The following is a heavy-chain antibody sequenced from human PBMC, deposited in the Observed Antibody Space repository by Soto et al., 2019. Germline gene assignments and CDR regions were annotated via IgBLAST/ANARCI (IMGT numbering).Heavy chain of an antibody. J-gene: IGHJ6*02. CDR2: IIPIFGTA. D-gene: IGHD6-19*01. CDR3: ARDGVRYSSGWYYYGMDV. V-gene: IGHV1-69*01. Sequence: QVQLVQSGAEVKKPGSSVKVSCKASGGTFSSYAISWVRQAPGQGLEWMGGIIPIFGTANYAQKFQGRVTITADESTSTAYMELSSLRSEDTAVYYCARDGVRYSSGWYYYGMDVWGQGTTVTVSS. CDR1: GGTFSSYA.